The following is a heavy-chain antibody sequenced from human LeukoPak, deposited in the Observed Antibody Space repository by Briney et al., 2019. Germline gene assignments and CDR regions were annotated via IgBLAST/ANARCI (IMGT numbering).Heavy chain of an antibody. D-gene: IGHD3-3*01. Sequence: SETLSLTCTVSGGSISSSSYYWGWIRQPPGKGLEWIGSIYYSGSTYYNPSLKSRVTISVDTSKNQFSLKLSSVTAADTAVYYCASLTKGDYDFWSGPHSWDFWGEGTTVTVSS. CDR2: IYYSGST. V-gene: IGHV4-39*01. CDR1: GGSISSSSYY. CDR3: ASLTKGDYDFWSGPHSWDF. J-gene: IGHJ6*04.